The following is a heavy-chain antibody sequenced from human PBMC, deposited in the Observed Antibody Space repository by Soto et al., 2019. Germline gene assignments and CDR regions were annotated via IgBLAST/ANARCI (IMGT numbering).Heavy chain of an antibody. Sequence: QAQLVQSGAELKKPGSSVKVSCKASGGNFSSYAISWLRQAPGQGLEWMGGIVPLFGTTNYAQKFKGRLMITADESTTTAYMELSSVRFEDTDLYYWARARGLSWYNWVGHWGQGSPGTVSS. D-gene: IGHD6-13*01. J-gene: IGHJ5*02. V-gene: IGHV1-69*01. CDR1: GGNFSSYA. CDR2: IVPLFGTT. CDR3: ARARGLSWYNWVGH.